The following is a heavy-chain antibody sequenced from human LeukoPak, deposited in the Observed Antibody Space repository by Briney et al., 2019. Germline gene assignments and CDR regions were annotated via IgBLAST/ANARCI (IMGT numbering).Heavy chain of an antibody. D-gene: IGHD2-21*02. J-gene: IGHJ4*02. CDR3: AKSVTAYCGGDCPLDY. CDR1: GFTFSSYA. V-gene: IGHV3-23*01. CDR2: ISGGGSST. Sequence: GGSLRLSCATSGFTFSSYAMSWVRQAPGKGLEWVSSISGGGSSTYHADSVKGRFTISRDNSKNTLYLQMNSLRAEDTAVYYCAKSVTAYCGGDCPLDYWGQGTLVTVSS.